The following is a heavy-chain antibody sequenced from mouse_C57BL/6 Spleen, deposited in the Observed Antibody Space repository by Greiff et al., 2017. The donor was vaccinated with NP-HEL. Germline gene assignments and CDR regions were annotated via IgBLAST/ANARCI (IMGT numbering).Heavy chain of an antibody. Sequence: QVQLQQPGAELVMPGASVKLSCKASGYTFTSYWMHWVKQRPGQGLEWIGEIDPSDSYTNYNQKFKGKSTLTVDKSSSTAYMQLSSLTSEDSAVYYCARSYYGSSCGYWGQGTTLTVSS. CDR2: IDPSDSYT. J-gene: IGHJ2*01. D-gene: IGHD1-1*01. CDR3: ARSYYGSSCGY. CDR1: GYTFTSYW. V-gene: IGHV1-69*01.